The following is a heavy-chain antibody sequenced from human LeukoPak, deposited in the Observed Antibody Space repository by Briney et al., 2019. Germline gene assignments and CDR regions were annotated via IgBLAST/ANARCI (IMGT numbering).Heavy chain of an antibody. V-gene: IGHV3-21*01. CDR1: GFTFSSYS. D-gene: IGHD6-13*01. CDR2: ISSSSSYI. Sequence: PGGSLRLSCAASGFTFSSYSMNWVRQAPGKGLEWVSSISSSSSYIYYADSVKGRFTISRDNAKNSLYLQMNSLRAEDTAVYYCASQGGIAAAGYYYYGMDVWGQGTTVTVSS. J-gene: IGHJ6*02. CDR3: ASQGGIAAAGYYYYGMDV.